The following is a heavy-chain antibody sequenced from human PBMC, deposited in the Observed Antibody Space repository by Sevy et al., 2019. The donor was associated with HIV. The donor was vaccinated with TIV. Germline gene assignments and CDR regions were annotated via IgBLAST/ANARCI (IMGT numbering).Heavy chain of an antibody. D-gene: IGHD6-13*01. CDR3: ASAGIAAPDY. V-gene: IGHV3-30-3*01. J-gene: IGHJ4*02. CDR1: GCTFSSYA. CDR2: ISYDGSNK. Sequence: GGSLRLSCAASGCTFSSYAMHWVRQAPGKGLEWVAVISYDGSNKYYADSVKGRFTISRDNSKNTLYLQMNSLRAEDMAVYYCASAGIAAPDYWRQGTLVTVSS.